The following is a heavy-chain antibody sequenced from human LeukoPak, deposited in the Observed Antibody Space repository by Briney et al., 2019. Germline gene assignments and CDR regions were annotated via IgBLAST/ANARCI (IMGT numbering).Heavy chain of an antibody. J-gene: IGHJ4*02. CDR1: GFTFSGYA. CDR3: AKDSRIVPAATEFDY. Sequence: GGSLRLSCAASGFTFSGYAMSWVRQTPGMRLEWVSAITDSGDGTYYADSVKGRFTISRDNSKNTLYLQMNSLRAEDTAVYYCAKDSRIVPAATEFDYWGQGTLVTVSS. D-gene: IGHD2-2*01. CDR2: ITDSGDGT. V-gene: IGHV3-23*01.